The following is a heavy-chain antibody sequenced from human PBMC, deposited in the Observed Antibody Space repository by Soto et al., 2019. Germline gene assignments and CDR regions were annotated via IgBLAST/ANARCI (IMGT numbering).Heavy chain of an antibody. Sequence: ASVKVSCKASGYTFTSYDINWVRQATGQGLEWMGWMNPNSGNTGYAQKFQGRVTMTRNTSISTAYMELSSLRSEDTAVYYCARGHPLTMVRGVIIAPGAYWGQGTLVTVSS. J-gene: IGHJ4*02. V-gene: IGHV1-8*01. CDR1: GYTFTSYD. CDR3: ARGHPLTMVRGVIIAPGAY. CDR2: MNPNSGNT. D-gene: IGHD3-10*01.